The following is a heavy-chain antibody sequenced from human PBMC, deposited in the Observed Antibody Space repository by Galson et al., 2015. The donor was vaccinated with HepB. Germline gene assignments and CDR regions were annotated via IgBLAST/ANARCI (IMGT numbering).Heavy chain of an antibody. CDR1: GFTFSSYW. V-gene: IGHV3-74*01. J-gene: IGHJ6*02. Sequence: SLRLSCAASGFTFSSYWMHWVRQAPGKGLVWVSRINSDGSSTSYADSVKGRFTISRDNAKNTLYLQMNSLRAEDTAVYYCARELGSTSFLGYYGMDVWGQGTTVTVSS. CDR3: ARELGSTSFLGYYGMDV. CDR2: INSDGSST. D-gene: IGHD2-2*01.